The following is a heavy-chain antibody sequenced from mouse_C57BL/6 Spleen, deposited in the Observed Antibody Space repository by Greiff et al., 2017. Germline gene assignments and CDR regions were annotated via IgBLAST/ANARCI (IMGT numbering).Heavy chain of an antibody. Sequence: QVHVKQSGAELARPGASVKLSCKASGYTFTSYGISWVKQRTGQGLEWIGEIYPRSGNTYYNEKFKGKATLTADKSSSTAYMELRSLTSEDSAVYFCARSRDYDWGGYAMDYWGQGTSVTVSS. J-gene: IGHJ4*01. D-gene: IGHD2-4*01. V-gene: IGHV1-81*01. CDR3: ARSRDYDWGGYAMDY. CDR1: GYTFTSYG. CDR2: IYPRSGNT.